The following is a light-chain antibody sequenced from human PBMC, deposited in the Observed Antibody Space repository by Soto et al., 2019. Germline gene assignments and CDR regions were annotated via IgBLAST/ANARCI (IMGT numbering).Light chain of an antibody. Sequence: AIRMTQSPSSLSASTGDRVTITCRASQGISSYLAWYQQKPGKAPKLLIYAASTLQSGVPSRFSGSGSGPDFTLTISCLQSEDFATYYCQQYYSYPLTFGPGTEVDIK. CDR2: AAS. V-gene: IGKV1-8*01. CDR3: QQYYSYPLT. CDR1: QGISSY. J-gene: IGKJ3*01.